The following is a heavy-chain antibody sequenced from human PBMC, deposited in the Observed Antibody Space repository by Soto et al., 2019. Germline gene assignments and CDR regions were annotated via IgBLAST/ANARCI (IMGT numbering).Heavy chain of an antibody. Sequence: EVQLVESGGGWVQPGGSLRLSCVASGFSFSNAWMSWVRQAPGKGPEWVAKIKKDGSEKSYVDSVKGRFTISRDNAKNSLYLQMSSLRVDDTAVYYCATNAYWGQGSLVTVSS. J-gene: IGHJ4*02. CDR1: GFSFSNAW. CDR2: IKKDGSEK. CDR3: ATNAY. V-gene: IGHV3-7*01.